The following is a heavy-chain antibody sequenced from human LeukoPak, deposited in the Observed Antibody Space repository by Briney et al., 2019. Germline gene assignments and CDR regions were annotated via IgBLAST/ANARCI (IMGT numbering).Heavy chain of an antibody. Sequence: ASVKVSCKASGYTFTSYYMHWVRQAPGQGLEWMGMINPSGGSTSDAQKFQGRVTMTRDRSTSTVYMEMRSLRSEDTAVYYCARDTYYYDSSGYSGWFDPWGQGTLVTVSS. CDR3: ARDTYYYDSSGYSGWFDP. D-gene: IGHD3-22*01. V-gene: IGHV1-46*01. CDR1: GYTFTSYY. J-gene: IGHJ5*02. CDR2: INPSGGST.